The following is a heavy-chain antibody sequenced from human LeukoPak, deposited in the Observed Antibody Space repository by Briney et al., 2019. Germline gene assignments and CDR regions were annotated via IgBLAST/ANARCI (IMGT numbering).Heavy chain of an antibody. CDR1: GFTFSSYA. Sequence: PGGSLRLSCAASGFTFSSYAMSWVRQAPGKGLEWVSAISGCGGSTYYADSVKGLFTISRDNSKNTLYLQMNSLRAEDTAVYYCATNRQTTVPPFIWGQGTMVTVSS. CDR2: ISGCGGST. J-gene: IGHJ3*02. D-gene: IGHD4-17*01. CDR3: ATNRQTTVPPFI. V-gene: IGHV3-23*01.